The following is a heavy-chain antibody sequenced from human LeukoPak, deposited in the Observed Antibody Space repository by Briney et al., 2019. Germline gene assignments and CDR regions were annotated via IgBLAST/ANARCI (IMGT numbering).Heavy chain of an antibody. CDR1: GFTFDDYA. V-gene: IGHV3-43*02. Sequence: QPGGSLRLSCAASGFTFDDYAMHWVRQAPGKGLEWVSLISGDGGSTDYADSVKGRFTISRDNSKNSLYLQMNSLRTEDTALYYCAKDGLLYCSSTSCRPDYYYYYMDVWGKGTTVTVSS. CDR2: ISGDGGST. CDR3: AKDGLLYCSSTSCRPDYYYYYMDV. D-gene: IGHD2-2*01. J-gene: IGHJ6*03.